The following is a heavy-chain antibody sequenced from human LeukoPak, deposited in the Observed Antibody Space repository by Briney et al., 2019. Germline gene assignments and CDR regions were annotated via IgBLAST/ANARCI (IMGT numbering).Heavy chain of an antibody. CDR1: GGSISSSRYY. Sequence: SETLSLTCTVSGGSISSSRYYWGWIRHHPGKGLEWIGYISFSGSTYYSPSLESRVTISVDTSKEQFSLKLTSVTAADTAVYFCAREAYDSSGHRYFQYWGQGTLVTVSS. D-gene: IGHD3-22*01. CDR2: ISFSGST. V-gene: IGHV4-31*03. CDR3: AREAYDSSGHRYFQY. J-gene: IGHJ1*01.